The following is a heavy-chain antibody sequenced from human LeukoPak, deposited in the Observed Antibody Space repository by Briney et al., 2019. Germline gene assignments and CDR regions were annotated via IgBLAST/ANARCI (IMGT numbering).Heavy chain of an antibody. CDR1: GGSISSYY. CDR3: ARDRGYDFWSGYYGWFDP. Sequence: TSETLSLTCTVSGGSISSYYWSWIRQPAGKGLEWIGRIYTSGSTNYNPSLKSRVTMSVDTSKNQFSLKLSSVTAADTAVYYCARDRGYDFWSGYYGWFDPWGQGTLVTVSS. D-gene: IGHD3-3*01. V-gene: IGHV4-4*07. J-gene: IGHJ5*02. CDR2: IYTSGST.